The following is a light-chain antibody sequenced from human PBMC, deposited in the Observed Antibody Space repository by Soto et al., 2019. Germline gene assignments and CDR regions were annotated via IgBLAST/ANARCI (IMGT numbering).Light chain of an antibody. CDR1: QNINTY. CDR3: QQTSSAPFT. J-gene: IGKJ3*01. Sequence: DIQMTQSPYSLSAAVGDRVTIACRASQNINTYLNWYQQKPGKAPKLLMFDAASLHSGVPSRFSGSGSRTDFTLTITSLQPEDFATYYCQQTSSAPFTFGPGTKGDIK. V-gene: IGKV1-39*01. CDR2: DAA.